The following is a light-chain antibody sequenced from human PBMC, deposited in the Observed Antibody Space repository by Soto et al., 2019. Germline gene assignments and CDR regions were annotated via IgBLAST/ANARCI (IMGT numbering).Light chain of an antibody. CDR3: QQYNNWPLLIT. Sequence: EIMMTQSPATLSVSPGERATLSCRASQSVSSNLAWYQQKPGQAPRLLIYGASTRATGIPARFSGSGSGTEFTLTISSLQSEDFALYYCQQYNNWPLLITFGQRTKVDIK. J-gene: IGKJ1*01. V-gene: IGKV3-15*01. CDR2: GAS. CDR1: QSVSSN.